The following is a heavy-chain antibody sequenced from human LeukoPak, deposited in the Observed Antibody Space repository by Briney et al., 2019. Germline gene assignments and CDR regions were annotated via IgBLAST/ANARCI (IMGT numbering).Heavy chain of an antibody. CDR2: ISYNGEQT. V-gene: IGHV3-64*01. CDR1: GFTFSQYF. J-gene: IGHJ4*02. Sequence: GGSLRLSCAGSGFTFSQYFMHWVRQAPGKGLEYPSVISYNGEQTYYSKSVKGRFTISRDNSKNMLYLQMGSLRPEDTAVYFRARDPSVGGFSGSELDFWGQGTLVTVSS. D-gene: IGHD3-22*01. CDR3: ARDPSVGGFSGSELDF.